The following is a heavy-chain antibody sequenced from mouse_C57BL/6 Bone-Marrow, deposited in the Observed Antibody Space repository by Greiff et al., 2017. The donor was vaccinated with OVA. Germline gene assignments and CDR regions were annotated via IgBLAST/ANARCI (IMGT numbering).Heavy chain of an antibody. V-gene: IGHV5-2*03. J-gene: IGHJ3*01. CDR2: INSDGGST. Sequence: EVKLVESGGGLVQPGESLKLSCESNEYEFPSHDMSWVRKTPEKRLELVAAINSDGGSTYYPDTMERRSIISRDNAKKTHYLQMSSLRSEDTALYCCARHRAYNSNHPWFAYWGQGTLVTVSA. CDR3: ARHRAYNSNHPWFAY. CDR1: EYEFPSHD. D-gene: IGHD2-5*01.